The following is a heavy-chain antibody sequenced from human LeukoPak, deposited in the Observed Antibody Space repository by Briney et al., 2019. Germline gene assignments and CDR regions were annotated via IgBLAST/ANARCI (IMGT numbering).Heavy chain of an antibody. V-gene: IGHV3-30-3*01. CDR2: ISYDGSNK. CDR3: ESLYQGAFDI. Sequence: PGGSLRLSCAASGFTFSSYAMHWVRQAPGKGLEWVAVISYDGSNKYYADSVKGRFTISRDNSKNTLYLQMNSLRAEDTAVYYCESLYQGAFDIWGQGTMVTVSS. D-gene: IGHD3-16*01. CDR1: GFTFSSYA. J-gene: IGHJ3*02.